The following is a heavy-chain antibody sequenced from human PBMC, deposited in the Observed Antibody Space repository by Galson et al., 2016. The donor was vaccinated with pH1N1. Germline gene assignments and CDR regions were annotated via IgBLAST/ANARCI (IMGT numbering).Heavy chain of an antibody. V-gene: IGHV1-46*01. Sequence: SVKVSCKASGYSVTRYYMHWVRQAPGQRLEWMGIIDPSDGTTTYSQKFQGRIILTRDTSTNSVHMELTTLRPDDSATYFCARRYYFDYWGQGTLVTVSS. CDR1: GYSVTRYY. CDR2: IDPSDGTT. J-gene: IGHJ4*02. CDR3: ARRYYFDY.